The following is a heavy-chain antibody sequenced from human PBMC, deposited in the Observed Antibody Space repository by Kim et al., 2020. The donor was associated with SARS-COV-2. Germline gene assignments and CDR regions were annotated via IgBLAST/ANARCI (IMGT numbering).Heavy chain of an antibody. V-gene: IGHV3-15*01. CDR1: GFTFSNAW. CDR3: TTALYSSSWYGGFDP. J-gene: IGHJ5*02. D-gene: IGHD6-13*01. Sequence: GGSLRLSCAASGFTFSNAWMSWVRQAPGKGLEWVGRIKSKTDGGTTDYAASVKGRFTISRDDSKNTLYLQMNSLKVEDTAVYYCTTALYSSSWYGGFDPWGQGTLVTVSS. CDR2: IKSKTDGGTT.